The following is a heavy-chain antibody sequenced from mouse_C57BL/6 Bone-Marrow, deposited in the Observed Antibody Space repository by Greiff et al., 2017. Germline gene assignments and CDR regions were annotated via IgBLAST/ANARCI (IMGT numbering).Heavy chain of an antibody. CDR1: GFSLSSYG. CDR3: ARKENPLGTMDY. J-gene: IGHJ4*01. CDR2: IWSGGIT. Sequence: VQLQQSGPGLVQPSQSLSITCTVSGFSLSSYGVHWVRQSPGKGLEWLGVIWSGGITDYNAAFISRLTISRDISKSQVFFKMSSLHADDTAIYYCARKENPLGTMDYWGQGTSVNVSS. V-gene: IGHV2-2*01.